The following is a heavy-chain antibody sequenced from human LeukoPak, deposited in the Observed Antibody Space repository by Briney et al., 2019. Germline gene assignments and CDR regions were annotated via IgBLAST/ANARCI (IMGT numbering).Heavy chain of an antibody. D-gene: IGHD3-10*01. CDR3: ARGDSGWGGGDAFHI. J-gene: IGHJ3*02. CDR2: IKQDGTET. V-gene: IGHV3-7*01. Sequence: GGPLRLSCAASGLTFSSYWMSWVRQAPGKGLEWVASIKQDGTETYYVDSVKGRFTISRDNAKNSLYLQMNSLRVDDTAMYYCARGDSGWGGGDAFHIWGQGTMVTVSS. CDR1: GLTFSSYW.